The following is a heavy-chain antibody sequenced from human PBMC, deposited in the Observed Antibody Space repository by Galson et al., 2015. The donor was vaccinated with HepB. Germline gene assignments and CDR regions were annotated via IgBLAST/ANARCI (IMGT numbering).Heavy chain of an antibody. CDR3: ARHGDSSGWYLYYFDY. CDR1: GGSISSSSYY. J-gene: IGHJ4*02. CDR2: IYYSGST. Sequence: LSLTCTVSGGSISSSSYYWGWIRQPPGKGLEWIGSIYYSGSTYYNPSLKSRVTISVDTSKNQFSLKLSSVTAADTAVYYCARHGDSSGWYLYYFDYWGQGTLVTVSS. V-gene: IGHV4-39*01. D-gene: IGHD6-19*01.